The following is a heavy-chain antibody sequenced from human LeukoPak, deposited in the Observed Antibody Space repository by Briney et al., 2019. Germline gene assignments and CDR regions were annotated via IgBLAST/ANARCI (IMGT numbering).Heavy chain of an antibody. V-gene: IGHV3-23*01. CDR1: GFTFSSYA. D-gene: IGHD2-2*01. CDR2: ISGSGGST. J-gene: IGHJ3*02. Sequence: GGSLRLSCAASGFTFSSYAMSWVRQAPGEGLEWVSAISGSGGSTYYADSVKGRFTISRDNSKNTLYLQMNSLRAEDTAVYYCAKDRRAISYAFDIWGQGTMVTVSS. CDR3: AKDRRAISYAFDI.